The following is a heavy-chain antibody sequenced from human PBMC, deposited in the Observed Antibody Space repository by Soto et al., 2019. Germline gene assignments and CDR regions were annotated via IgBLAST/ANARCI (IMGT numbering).Heavy chain of an antibody. Sequence: SETLSLPCTVSGGSISSYYWSWIRQPPGKGLEWIGYIYYSGSTNYNPSLKSRVTISVDTSKNQFSLKLSSVTAADTAVYYCARGGYVFWSGYPRMGGGRSDYMYVWGKGSTVIVSS. J-gene: IGHJ6*03. V-gene: IGHV4-59*01. CDR2: IYYSGST. D-gene: IGHD3-3*01. CDR1: GGSISSYY. CDR3: ARGGYVFWSGYPRMGGGRSDYMYV.